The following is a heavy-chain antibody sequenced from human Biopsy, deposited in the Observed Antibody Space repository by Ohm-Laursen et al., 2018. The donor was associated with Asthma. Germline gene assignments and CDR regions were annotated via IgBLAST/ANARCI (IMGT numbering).Heavy chain of an antibody. CDR1: SGSGGYMRSGNYY. V-gene: IGHV4-39*01. J-gene: IGHJ6*02. Sequence: SDTLSLTCSLSSGSGGYMRSGNYYWGWIRQPPGKGLEWIGSIYYSGTTYYNPSLESRVTGSADTSKNQFSLKLTFVTAADTAVYYCVRGSSSWPHGAFHYYYGLDVWGQGTTATVSS. CDR2: IYYSGTT. CDR3: VRGSSSWPHGAFHYYYGLDV. D-gene: IGHD6-13*01.